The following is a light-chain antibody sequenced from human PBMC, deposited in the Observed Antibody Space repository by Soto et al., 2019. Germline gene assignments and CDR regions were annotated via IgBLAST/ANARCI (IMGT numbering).Light chain of an antibody. Sequence: QSALTQPASVSGSPGQSITISCTGTSSDIGGYNYVSWYQQHPGKAAKLMIYAVTNRPSGVSNRFSGSKSGNTASLTISGLQAEDEADYYCSSYTSSNTLVFGGGTKLTVL. J-gene: IGLJ2*01. CDR1: SSDIGGYNY. V-gene: IGLV2-14*03. CDR2: AVT. CDR3: SSYTSSNTLV.